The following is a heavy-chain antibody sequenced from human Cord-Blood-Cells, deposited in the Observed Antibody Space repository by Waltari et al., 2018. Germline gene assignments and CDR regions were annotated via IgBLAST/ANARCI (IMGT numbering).Heavy chain of an antibody. CDR1: GGSISSYY. CDR3: ARSPYDSSGYYFDY. J-gene: IGHJ4*02. Sequence: QVQLQASGPGLVKPSETLSLTCTVSGGSISSYYWSWIRQPAGKGLEWIGRIYTSGSTNYNPSLKSRVTMSVDTSNNQFSLKLSSVTAADTAVYYCARSPYDSSGYYFDYWGQGTLVTVSS. CDR2: IYTSGST. D-gene: IGHD3-22*01. V-gene: IGHV4-4*07.